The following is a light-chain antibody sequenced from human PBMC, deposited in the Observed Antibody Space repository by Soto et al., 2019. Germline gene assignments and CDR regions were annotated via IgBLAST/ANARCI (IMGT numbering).Light chain of an antibody. CDR3: QQYGSYPLT. V-gene: IGKV3D-15*01. CDR1: QSVSSN. Sequence: EIVMAQSPDTLSVSPVERATLSCRASQSVSSNLAWYQQKPGQAPRLLIYGASTRATGIPARFSGSGSGTDFTLTISRLEPEDSALYFCQQYGSYPLTFGGGTKVDIK. J-gene: IGKJ4*01. CDR2: GAS.